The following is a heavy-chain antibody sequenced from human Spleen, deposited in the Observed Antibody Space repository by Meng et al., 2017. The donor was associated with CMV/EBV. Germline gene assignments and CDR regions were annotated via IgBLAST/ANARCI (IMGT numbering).Heavy chain of an antibody. CDR2: INWNGGST. D-gene: IGHD3-10*01. Sequence: LSGAASGFTFDDYGMTWVRQAPGKGLEWVSGINWNGGSTGYADSVKGRFTISRDNAKNSLYLQMNSLRAEDTALYYCARGFAGEIDYWGQGTLVTVSS. CDR3: ARGFAGEIDY. V-gene: IGHV3-20*04. CDR1: GFTFDDYG. J-gene: IGHJ4*02.